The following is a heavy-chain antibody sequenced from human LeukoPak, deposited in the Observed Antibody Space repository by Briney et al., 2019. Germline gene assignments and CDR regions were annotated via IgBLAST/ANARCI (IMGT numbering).Heavy chain of an antibody. D-gene: IGHD4-17*01. CDR1: GFTFSSYA. CDR3: ARDPDDYVNGMDV. V-gene: IGHV3-48*04. Sequence: GGSLRLSCAASGFTFSSYAMNWVRQAPGKGLEWISYISRSSTAIHYADSVKGRFTISRDNAKSSLYLQMSSLRAEDTAVYYCARDPDDYVNGMDVWGQGTTVTVSS. CDR2: ISRSSTAI. J-gene: IGHJ6*02.